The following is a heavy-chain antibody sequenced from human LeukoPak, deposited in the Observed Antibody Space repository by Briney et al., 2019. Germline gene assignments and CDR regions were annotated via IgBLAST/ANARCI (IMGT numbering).Heavy chain of an antibody. Sequence: GGSLRLSCAASGFTFSSYAMSWVRQAPGKGLEWVSVISGSDGSTYYADSVKGRFAISRDNSKNTLYLQMNSLRAEDTAVFYCAKPRGEEWLVGLYDAFDIWGQGTMVTVSS. V-gene: IGHV3-23*01. D-gene: IGHD6-19*01. J-gene: IGHJ3*02. CDR1: GFTFSSYA. CDR2: ISGSDGST. CDR3: AKPRGEEWLVGLYDAFDI.